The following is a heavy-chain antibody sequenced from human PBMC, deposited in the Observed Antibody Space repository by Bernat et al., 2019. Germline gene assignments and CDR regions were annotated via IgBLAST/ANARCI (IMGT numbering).Heavy chain of an antibody. CDR2: IYYSGTT. CDR3: AILDLGYCTSTSCYYYYGMDV. D-gene: IGHD2-2*01. V-gene: IGHV4-30-4*01. CDR1: GGSISSGDYY. Sequence: QVQLQESGPGLMKPSQTLSLTCTVSGGSISSGDYYWSWIRQPPGKGLEWIGYIYYSGTTYYNPSLKSRLTISVDTSKNQFSLKLSSVTATDTAVYYCAILDLGYCTSTSCYYYYGMDVWGQGTTVTVSS. J-gene: IGHJ6*02.